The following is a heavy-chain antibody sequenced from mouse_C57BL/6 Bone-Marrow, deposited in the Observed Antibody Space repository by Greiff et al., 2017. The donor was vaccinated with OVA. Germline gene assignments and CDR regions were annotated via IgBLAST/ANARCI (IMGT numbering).Heavy chain of an antibody. J-gene: IGHJ2*01. V-gene: IGHV14-4*01. CDR2: IDPENGDT. Sequence: VQLQQSGAELVRPGASVKLSCTASGFNIKDDYMHWVKERPEQGLEWIGWIDPENGDTEYASKFQGKATITADTSSKTVYLPLSSLTSEYTAVYYCTTYRYWGQGTTLTVSS. CDR3: TTYRY. CDR1: GFNIKDDY.